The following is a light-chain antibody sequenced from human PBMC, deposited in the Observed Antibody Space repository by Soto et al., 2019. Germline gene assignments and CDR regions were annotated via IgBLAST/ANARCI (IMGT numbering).Light chain of an antibody. CDR3: QRYGTSTT. Sequence: MGLTQSPGTLSLSPGERVTLSCRASHSLTNSYIAWYQQKPGQAPRLLIYGASSRATGIPVRFSGSGSGTDFTLTISRLEPEDFAVYYCQRYGTSTTFGQGTKVDIK. J-gene: IGKJ1*01. CDR2: GAS. CDR1: HSLTNSY. V-gene: IGKV3-20*01.